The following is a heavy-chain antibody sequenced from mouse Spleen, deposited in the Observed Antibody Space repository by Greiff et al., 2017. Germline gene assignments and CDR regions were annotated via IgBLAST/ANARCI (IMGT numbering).Heavy chain of an antibody. J-gene: IGHJ1*01. CDR2: INPNNGGT. D-gene: IGHD2-2*01. CDR3: ARSRYYGYDGYFDV. Sequence: VQLKQSGPELVKPGASVKIPCKASGYTFTDYNMDWVKQSHGKSLEWIGDINPNNGGTIYNQKFKGKATLTVDKSSSTAYMELRSLTSEDTAVYYCARSRYYGYDGYFDVWGAGTTVTVSS. CDR1: GYTFTDYN. V-gene: IGHV1-18*01.